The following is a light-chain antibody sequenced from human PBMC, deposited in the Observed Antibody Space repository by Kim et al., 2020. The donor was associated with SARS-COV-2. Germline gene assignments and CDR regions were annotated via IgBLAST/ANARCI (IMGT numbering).Light chain of an antibody. CDR3: SSYTSSSLVV. J-gene: IGLJ2*01. V-gene: IGLV2-14*04. CDR2: DVS. Sequence: GQSITTSCTGTSSDVGGYNYVSWYQQHPGKAPKLMIYDVSKRPSGVSNRFSGSKSGNTASLTISGLQAEDEADYYCSSYTSSSLVVFGGGTKLTVL. CDR1: SSDVGGYNY.